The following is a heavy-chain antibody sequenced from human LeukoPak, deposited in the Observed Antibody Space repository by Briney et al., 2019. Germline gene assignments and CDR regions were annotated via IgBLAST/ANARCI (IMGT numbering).Heavy chain of an antibody. V-gene: IGHV4-34*01. CDR2: INQSGSI. CDR3: ARAPYYYDSSGYSNYYYYYYMDV. Sequence: SETLSLTCAVYGGSFSDYQWSWLRQPPGKGLEGLGEINQSGSINYNPSLKSRVTISVDTSKNQFSLKLSSVTAADAAVYYCARAPYYYDSSGYSNYYYYYYMDVWGNGTTVTVSS. D-gene: IGHD3-22*01. J-gene: IGHJ6*03. CDR1: GGSFSDYQ.